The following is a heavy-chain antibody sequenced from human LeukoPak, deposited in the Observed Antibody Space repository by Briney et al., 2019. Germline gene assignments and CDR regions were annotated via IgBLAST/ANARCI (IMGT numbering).Heavy chain of an antibody. Sequence: GGSLRLSCAASGFTFSSYGMHWVRRAPGKGLEWVAVIWYDGSNKYYADSVKGRFTISRDNSKNTLYLQMNSLRAEDTAVYYCARDRMTMVRGVVPYWFDPWGQGTLVTVSS. CDR2: IWYDGSNK. CDR1: GFTFSSYG. CDR3: ARDRMTMVRGVVPYWFDP. D-gene: IGHD3-10*01. V-gene: IGHV3-33*01. J-gene: IGHJ5*02.